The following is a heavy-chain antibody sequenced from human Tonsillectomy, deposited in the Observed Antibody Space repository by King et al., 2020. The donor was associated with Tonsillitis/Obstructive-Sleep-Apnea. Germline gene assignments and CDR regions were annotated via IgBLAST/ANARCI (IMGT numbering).Heavy chain of an antibody. CDR1: GFTFSSYS. CDR2: ISSSSSYI. V-gene: IGHV3-21*01. J-gene: IGHJ5*02. Sequence: VQLVESGGGLVKPGGSLRLSCAASGFTFSSYSMNWVRQAPGKGLEWGSSISSSSSYIYYADSVKGRFTISRDNAKNSLYLQMNSLRAEDTAVYYCASPYYDFWSGYYNPNWFDPWGQGTLVTVSS. CDR3: ASPYYDFWSGYYNPNWFDP. D-gene: IGHD3-3*01.